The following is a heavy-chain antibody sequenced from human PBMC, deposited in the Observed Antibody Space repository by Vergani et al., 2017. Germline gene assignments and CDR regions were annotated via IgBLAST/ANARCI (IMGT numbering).Heavy chain of an antibody. CDR1: GDSVSSGSYY. CDR3: ARRITGYDAFDI. V-gene: IGHV4-39*01. Sequence: QVQLQESGPGLVKPSGTLSLTCTVSGDSVSSGSYYWSWIRQPPGKGLEWIGSIYYSGSTYYNPSLKSRVTISVDTSKNQFSLKLSSVTAADTAVYYCARRITGYDAFDIWGQGTMVTVSS. CDR2: IYYSGST. J-gene: IGHJ3*02. D-gene: IGHD1-20*01.